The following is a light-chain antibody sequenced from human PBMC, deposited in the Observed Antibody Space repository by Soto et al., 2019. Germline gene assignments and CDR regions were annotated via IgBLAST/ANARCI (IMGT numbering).Light chain of an antibody. CDR1: TGAVTSGYF. Sequence: QAVVTQEPSLTVSPGGTVTLTCASNTGAVTSGYFPNWFQQRPGQAPRALIYDTSSKNSWTPARFSGSLLGGKAALTLSGVQPEDEAEYYCLLYYDGAWVFGGGTEPTVL. CDR3: LLYYDGAWV. J-gene: IGLJ3*02. CDR2: DTS. V-gene: IGLV7-43*01.